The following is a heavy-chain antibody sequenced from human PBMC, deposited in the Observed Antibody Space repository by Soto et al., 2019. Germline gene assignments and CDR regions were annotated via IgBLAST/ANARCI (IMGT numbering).Heavy chain of an antibody. CDR2: ISYDGSNK. Sequence: QVQLVESGGGVVQPGRSLRLSCAASGFTFSSYAMHWVRQAPGKGLEWVAVISYDGSNKYYADSVKGRFTISRDNSKNTLYLQMNSLRAEDTAVYYCARDLPPFTTYYYDSSGSLVYWGQGTLVTVSS. J-gene: IGHJ4*02. V-gene: IGHV3-30-3*01. CDR3: ARDLPPFTTYYYDSSGSLVY. CDR1: GFTFSSYA. D-gene: IGHD3-22*01.